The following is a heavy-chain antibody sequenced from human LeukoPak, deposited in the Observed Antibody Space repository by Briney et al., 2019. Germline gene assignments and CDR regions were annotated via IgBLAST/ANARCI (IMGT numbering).Heavy chain of an antibody. J-gene: IGHJ6*03. CDR2: VYYAGIT. CDR1: GGSVNSHLYF. Sequence: PSDTLSLTCSVSGGSVNSHLYFWAWVRQPPGKGLQWIGSVYYAGITYYNPSLASRVIISVDTSREEYSLKLDSVTAADTSVYFCVRMVRGVILGPNYYPYHMDVWGKGTPVTVSS. V-gene: IGHV4-39*01. CDR3: VRMVRGVILGPNYYPYHMDV. D-gene: IGHD3-10*01.